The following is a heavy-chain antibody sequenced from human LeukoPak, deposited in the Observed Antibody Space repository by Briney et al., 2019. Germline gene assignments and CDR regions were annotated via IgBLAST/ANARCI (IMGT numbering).Heavy chain of an antibody. D-gene: IGHD6-19*01. V-gene: IGHV3-66*02. Sequence: GGSLRLSCAASGFAVSSNYMSWVRQAPGKGLEWVSVIYTGGSTYYADSVKGRFSISRDNSKNTLYLQLNRLRAEDTAVYYCASESLSVAVALDCWGQGTLVTVPS. CDR3: ASESLSVAVALDC. J-gene: IGHJ4*02. CDR2: IYTGGST. CDR1: GFAVSSNY.